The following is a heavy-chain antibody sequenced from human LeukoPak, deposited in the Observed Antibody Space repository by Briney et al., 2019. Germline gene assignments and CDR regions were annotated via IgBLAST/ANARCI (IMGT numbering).Heavy chain of an antibody. J-gene: IGHJ5*02. Sequence: SETLSLTCAVYGGSFSGYYWSWIRQPPGKGLEWIGEINHSGSTYYNPSLKSRVTISVDRSKNQFSLKLSSVTAADTAVYYCARDPAQVGATAWGQGTLVTVSS. V-gene: IGHV4-34*01. CDR2: INHSGST. CDR1: GGSFSGYY. CDR3: ARDPAQVGATA. D-gene: IGHD1-26*01.